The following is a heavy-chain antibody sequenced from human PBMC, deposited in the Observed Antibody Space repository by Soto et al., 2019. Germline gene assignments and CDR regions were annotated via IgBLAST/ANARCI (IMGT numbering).Heavy chain of an antibody. V-gene: IGHV3-33*01. CDR1: GFTFSSYG. D-gene: IGHD2-15*01. J-gene: IGHJ6*02. CDR3: ARDKGYCSGGSCYGGYYYYYGMDV. Sequence: QVQLVESGGGVVQPGRSLRLSCAASGFTFSSYGMHWVRQAPGKGLEWVAVIWYDGSNKYYADSVKGRFTISRDNSKNTLYLQMKSLRAEDTAVYYCARDKGYCSGGSCYGGYYYYYGMDVWGQGTTVTVSS. CDR2: IWYDGSNK.